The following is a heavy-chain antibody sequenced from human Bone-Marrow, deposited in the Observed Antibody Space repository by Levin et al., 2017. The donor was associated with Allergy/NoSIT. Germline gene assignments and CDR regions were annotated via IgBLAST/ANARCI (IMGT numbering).Heavy chain of an antibody. D-gene: IGHD1-1*01. V-gene: IGHV1-2*02. Sequence: WASVKVSCKASGYKFTAYYIHWVRQAPGQRPEWMAWINPRNGDTGNAERFQGRVTMTRDPSINTAYLEASDLRSGDTAIYYCAITTTGTPLGPLDYWGQGTLVTVSS. CDR3: AITTTGTPLGPLDY. J-gene: IGHJ4*01. CDR2: INPRNGDT. CDR1: GYKFTAYY.